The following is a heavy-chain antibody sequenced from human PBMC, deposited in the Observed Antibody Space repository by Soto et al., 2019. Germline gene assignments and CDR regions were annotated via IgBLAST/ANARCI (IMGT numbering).Heavy chain of an antibody. CDR3: ARDVLFGELLYAIDI. CDR2: INAGNGNT. J-gene: IGHJ3*02. Sequence: ASVKVSCKASGYTFTSYAMHWVRQAPGQRLEWMGWINAGNGNTKYSQKFQGRVTITRDTSASTAYMELSSLRSEDTAVYYCARDVLFGELLYAIDIWGQGTMVTVPS. D-gene: IGHD3-10*02. V-gene: IGHV1-3*01. CDR1: GYTFTSYA.